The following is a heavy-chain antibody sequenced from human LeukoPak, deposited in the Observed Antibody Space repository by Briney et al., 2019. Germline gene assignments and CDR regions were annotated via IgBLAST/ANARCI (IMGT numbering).Heavy chain of an antibody. CDR2: IYHIGST. V-gene: IGHV4-4*02. CDR1: GGSISTSNW. CDR3: ARHGSGSYRYWFDP. J-gene: IGHJ5*02. D-gene: IGHD1-26*01. Sequence: SGTLSLTCAVSGGSISTSNWWNWVRQSPGKGLEWIGEIYHIGSTNYNPSLKSRVTISVDKSKNQFSLKLSSVTAADTAVYYCARHGSGSYRYWFDPWGQGTLVTVSS.